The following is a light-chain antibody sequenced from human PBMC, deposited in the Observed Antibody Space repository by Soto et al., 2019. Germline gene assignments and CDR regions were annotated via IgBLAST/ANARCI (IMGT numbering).Light chain of an antibody. V-gene: IGKV1-39*01. CDR1: QSVSNY. Sequence: IQMTQSPSSLSASVGDRVTITCRASQSVSNYLNWYQQKPGKVPKLLIYAASSLQSGVPSRFSGSGTGTDFTLTISSLQPEDFATYYCQQSYSMPFTFGPGTKVDIK. CDR2: AAS. CDR3: QQSYSMPFT. J-gene: IGKJ3*01.